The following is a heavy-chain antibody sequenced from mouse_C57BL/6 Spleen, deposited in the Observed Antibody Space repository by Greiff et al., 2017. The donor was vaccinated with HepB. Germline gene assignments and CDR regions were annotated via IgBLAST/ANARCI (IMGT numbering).Heavy chain of an antibody. D-gene: IGHD3-2*02. V-gene: IGHV1-66*01. CDR2: IYPGSGNT. CDR3: ARSGSPSWFAY. Sequence: VKLMESGPELVKPGASVKISCKASGYSFTSYYIHWVKQRPGQGLEWIGWIYPGSGNTKYNEKFKGKATLTADTSSSTAYMQLSSLTSEDSAVYYCARSGSPSWFAYWGQGTLVTVSA. CDR1: GYSFTSYY. J-gene: IGHJ3*01.